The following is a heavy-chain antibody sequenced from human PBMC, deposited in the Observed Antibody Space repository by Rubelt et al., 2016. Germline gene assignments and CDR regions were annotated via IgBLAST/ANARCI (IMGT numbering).Heavy chain of an antibody. J-gene: IGHJ5*02. Sequence: QVQLQQWGAGLLKPSETLSLTCAVYGGSFSGYYWSWIRQPPGKGLEWIGEINHSGSTNYNPPLKSRVTMSVDTSNNQLSLKLSCVTAADTAVYYCARGLARAAAAPRRLWFDPWGQGTLVTVSS. CDR1: GGSFSGYY. CDR2: INHSGST. CDR3: ARGLARAAAAPRRLWFDP. D-gene: IGHD6-13*01. V-gene: IGHV4-34*01.